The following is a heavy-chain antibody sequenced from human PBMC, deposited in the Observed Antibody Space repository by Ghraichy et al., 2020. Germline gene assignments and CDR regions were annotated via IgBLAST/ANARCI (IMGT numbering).Heavy chain of an antibody. CDR2: INHSGST. Sequence: SETLSLTCAVYGGSFSGYYWSWIRQPPGKGLEWIGEINHSGSTNYNPSLKSRVTISVDTSKNQFSLKLSSVTAADTAVYYCARGHWPDAFDIWGQGTMVTVSS. CDR1: GGSFSGYY. J-gene: IGHJ3*02. V-gene: IGHV4-34*01. D-gene: IGHD1-1*01. CDR3: ARGHWPDAFDI.